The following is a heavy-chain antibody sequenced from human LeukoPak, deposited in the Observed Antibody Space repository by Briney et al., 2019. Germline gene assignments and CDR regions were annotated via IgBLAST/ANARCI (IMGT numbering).Heavy chain of an antibody. Sequence: GGFLRLSCVASGFTFSDYYMSWIRQAPGKGLEWVSYISSSGSTIYYADSVKGRFTIPRDNAKKSLYLQMNSLRAEDTAVYYCAKDHGDIVVVPAAIVGLYYFDYWGQGTLVTVSS. CDR1: GFTFSDYY. CDR2: ISSSGSTI. V-gene: IGHV3-11*04. D-gene: IGHD2-2*02. CDR3: AKDHGDIVVVPAAIVGLYYFDY. J-gene: IGHJ4*02.